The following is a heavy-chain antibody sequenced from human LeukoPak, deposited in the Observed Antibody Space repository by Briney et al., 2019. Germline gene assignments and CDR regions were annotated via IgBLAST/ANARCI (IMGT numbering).Heavy chain of an antibody. CDR2: INQDGSEE. CDR1: GFTFSNYW. CDR3: VRDGGVSGYDLLDY. J-gene: IGHJ4*02. V-gene: IGHV3-7*01. D-gene: IGHD5-12*01. Sequence: GGSLRLSCAASGFTFSNYWMTWVRQAPGKGLEWVAHINQDGSEEHYMDSAKARFTISRDNSKNSLSLQMNSLRAEDTAVYYCVRDGGVSGYDLLDYWGQGTLVTVSS.